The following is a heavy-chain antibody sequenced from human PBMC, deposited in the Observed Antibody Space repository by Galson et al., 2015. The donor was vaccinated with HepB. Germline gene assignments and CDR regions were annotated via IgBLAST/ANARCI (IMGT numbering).Heavy chain of an antibody. J-gene: IGHJ6*03. V-gene: IGHV3-48*02. CDR2: ISSSSSTI. CDR1: GFTFSSYS. Sequence: SLRLSCAASGFTFSSYSMNWVRQAPEKGLEWVSYISSSSSTIYYADSVKGRFTISRDNAKNSLYLQMNSLRDEDTAVYYCARDSLGSSLIVKAYYYYMDVWGKGTTVTVSS. CDR3: ARDSLGSSLIVKAYYYYMDV. D-gene: IGHD6-6*01.